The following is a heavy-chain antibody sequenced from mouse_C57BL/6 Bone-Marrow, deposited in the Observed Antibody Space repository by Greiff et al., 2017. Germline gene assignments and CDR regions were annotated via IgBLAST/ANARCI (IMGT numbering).Heavy chain of an antibody. CDR3: ARDGYFLFAY. V-gene: IGHV5-4*03. D-gene: IGHD2-3*01. CDR2: ISDGGSYT. Sequence: EVNLVESGGGLVKPGGSLKLSCAASGFTFSSYAMSWVRQTPEKRLEWVATISDGGSYTYYPDNVKGRFTISRDNAKNNLYLQMSHLKSEDTAMYYCARDGYFLFAYWGQGTLVTVSA. J-gene: IGHJ3*01. CDR1: GFTFSSYA.